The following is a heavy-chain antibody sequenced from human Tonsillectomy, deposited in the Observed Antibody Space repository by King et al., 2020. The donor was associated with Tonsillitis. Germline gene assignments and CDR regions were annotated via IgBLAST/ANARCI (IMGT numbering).Heavy chain of an antibody. J-gene: IGHJ3*02. CDR1: GFTFSTYG. Sequence: VQLVESGGGVVQPGRSLRLSCAASGFTFSTYGMHWVRQAPGKGLEWVAVISYDGSNKYYADSVKGRLTISRDNSKNTLYLQMDSLRVEDTAVYYCATDYSSFLSFGETSNGFHIWGQGTMVTVSS. V-gene: IGHV3-30*03. CDR3: ATDYSSFLSFGETSNGFHI. CDR2: ISYDGSNK. D-gene: IGHD3-10*01.